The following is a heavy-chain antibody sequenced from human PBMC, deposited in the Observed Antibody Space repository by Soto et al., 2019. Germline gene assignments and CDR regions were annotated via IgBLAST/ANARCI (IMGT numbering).Heavy chain of an antibody. CDR1: GASITSSSY. V-gene: IGHV4-4*07. D-gene: IGHD1-1*01. CDR3: ARGTTPTGAPAWYYFDY. J-gene: IGHJ4*02. CDR2: FSLSGTT. Sequence: SETLSLTCTVSGASITSSSYWSWIRQPAGKGLEWIGRFSLSGTTNYNPSLRSRVTMSADVSKNQFSLRLTSVTAADTALYYCARGTTPTGAPAWYYFDYWGQGTLVTVSS.